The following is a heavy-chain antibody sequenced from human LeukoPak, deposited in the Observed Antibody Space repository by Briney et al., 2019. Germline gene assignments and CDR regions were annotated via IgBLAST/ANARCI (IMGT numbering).Heavy chain of an antibody. Sequence: ASETLSLTCTVSGYPISSGYYWGWIRQSPGKGLEWIGSAYHSGDTYYNPSLKSRVTISVDTSKNQFSLKLSSVIAADTAVYYCARDGYDHLWGSYRYLGAIDYWGQGTLVTVSS. CDR3: ARDGYDHLWGSYRYLGAIDY. J-gene: IGHJ4*02. V-gene: IGHV4-38-2*02. CDR2: AYHSGDT. D-gene: IGHD3-16*02. CDR1: GYPISSGYY.